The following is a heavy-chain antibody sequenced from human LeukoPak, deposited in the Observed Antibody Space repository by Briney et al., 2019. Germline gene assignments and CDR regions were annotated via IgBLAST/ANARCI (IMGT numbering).Heavy chain of an antibody. Sequence: ASVKVSCKASGYTFTSYGISWVRQAPGQGLEWMGWISAYNGNTNYAQKLQGRVNMTTDTSTSTAYMELRSLRSDDTAVYYCARPIFGWYYGSGCYYLDYWGQGTLVTVSS. D-gene: IGHD3-10*01. J-gene: IGHJ4*02. V-gene: IGHV1-18*01. CDR3: ARPIFGWYYGSGCYYLDY. CDR2: ISAYNGNT. CDR1: GYTFTSYG.